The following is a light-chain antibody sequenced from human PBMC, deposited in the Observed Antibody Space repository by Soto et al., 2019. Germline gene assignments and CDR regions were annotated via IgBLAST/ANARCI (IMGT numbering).Light chain of an antibody. CDR3: SSYTNTTTLV. J-gene: IGLJ3*02. Sequence: QSALTQPASVSGSPGQSITISCTGTSSDVGAYNLVSWYQHHPGRAPTLFIFDVSDRPSGVSNRFSGSKSGNTASLTISGLQAEDEAFYYCSSYTNTTTLVFGGGTKLTVL. CDR2: DVS. V-gene: IGLV2-14*02. CDR1: SSDVGAYNL.